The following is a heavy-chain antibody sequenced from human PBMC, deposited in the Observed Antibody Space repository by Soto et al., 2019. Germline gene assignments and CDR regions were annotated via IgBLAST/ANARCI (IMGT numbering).Heavy chain of an antibody. V-gene: IGHV1-69*13. Sequence: ASVKVSCKAPGDTFNNYAVSWVRQAPGQGLEWMGGIIPIFDTTNYAQKFRGRLTLTADESTSTAYMELRSLGSEDTAVYFCARWWSTTDYNYYYYGMXVWGQGTTVXVSS. CDR2: IIPIFDTT. D-gene: IGHD2-8*02. CDR3: ARWWSTTDYNYYYYGMXV. J-gene: IGHJ6*02. CDR1: GDTFNNYA.